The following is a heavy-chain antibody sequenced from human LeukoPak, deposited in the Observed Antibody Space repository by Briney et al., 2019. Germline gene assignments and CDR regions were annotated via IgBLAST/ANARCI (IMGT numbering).Heavy chain of an antibody. CDR3: VRDFGESSGYYFDY. J-gene: IGHJ4*02. CDR1: GLTFSSHW. V-gene: IGHV3-74*01. D-gene: IGHD3-22*01. CDR2: INGDGSTL. Sequence: GGSLRLSCAASGLTFSSHWMHWVRQAPGKGRVWVSRINGDGSTLSYADSVKGRFTISRDNAKNTLYLQMNSLRAEDTAVYYCVRDFGESSGYYFDYWGPGTLVTVSS.